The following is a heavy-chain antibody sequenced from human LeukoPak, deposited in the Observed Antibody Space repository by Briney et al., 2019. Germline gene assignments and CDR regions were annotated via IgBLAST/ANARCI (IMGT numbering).Heavy chain of an antibody. V-gene: IGHV1-69*04. CDR3: ASFYNWNYARFDP. CDR2: IIPILGIA. Sequence: SVKVSCKASGGTFSSYAISWVRQAPGQGLEWMGRIIPILGIANYAQKFQGRVTITADKSTSTAYMELSSLRSEDTAVYYCASFYNWNYARFDPWGQGTLVTVSS. CDR1: GGTFSSYA. J-gene: IGHJ5*02. D-gene: IGHD1-7*01.